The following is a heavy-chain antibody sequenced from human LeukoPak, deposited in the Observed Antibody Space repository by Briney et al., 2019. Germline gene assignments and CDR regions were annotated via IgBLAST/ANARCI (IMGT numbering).Heavy chain of an antibody. D-gene: IGHD3-22*01. CDR1: GFTFSTYA. V-gene: IGHV3-23*01. CDR2: IGGSGGRT. Sequence: PGGSLRLSCAASGFTFSTYAMSWVRQAPGKGLEWVSAIGGSGGRTYYADSVKGRFTISRDNSKNTLYLQMNSLRAEDTSVHYCAKEKSSSGFFDYWGQGTLVTVSS. J-gene: IGHJ4*02. CDR3: AKEKSSSGFFDY.